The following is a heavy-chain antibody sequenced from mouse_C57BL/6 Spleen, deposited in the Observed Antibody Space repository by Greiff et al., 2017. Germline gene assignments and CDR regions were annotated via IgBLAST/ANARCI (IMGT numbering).Heavy chain of an antibody. CDR1: GFTFSSYA. CDR2: ISDGGSYT. CDR3: ARETAQALYAMDY. J-gene: IGHJ4*01. Sequence: DVKLQESGGGFVKPGGSLKLSGAASGFTFSSYAMSWVRQTPEKRLEWVATISDGGSYTYYPDNVKGRFTISRDNAKNNLYLQMSHLKSEDTAMYYCARETAQALYAMDYWGQGTSVTVSS. V-gene: IGHV5-4*01. D-gene: IGHD3-2*02.